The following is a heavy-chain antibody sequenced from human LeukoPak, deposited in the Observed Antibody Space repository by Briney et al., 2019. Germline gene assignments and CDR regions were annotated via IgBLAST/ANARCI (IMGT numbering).Heavy chain of an antibody. CDR1: GGSFSGYY. J-gene: IGHJ4*02. V-gene: IGHV4-34*01. CDR2: INHSGST. CDR3: ARVPNYGGNILSDY. Sequence: PSETLSLTCAVYGGSFSGYYWSWIRQPPGKGLEWIGEINHSGSTNYNPSLKSRVTISVDTSKNQFSLKLSSVTAADTAVYYCARVPNYGGNILSDYWGQGTLVTVSS. D-gene: IGHD4-23*01.